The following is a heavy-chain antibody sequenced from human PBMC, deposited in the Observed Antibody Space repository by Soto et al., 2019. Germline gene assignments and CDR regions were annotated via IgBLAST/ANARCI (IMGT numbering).Heavy chain of an antibody. V-gene: IGHV3-9*01. CDR2: ISWNSGSI. CDR3: AKGADYYYYYYMDV. Sequence: GGSLRLSCAASGFTFSSYSMNWVRQAPGKGLEWVSGISWNSGSIGYADSVKGRFTISRDNAKNSLYLQMNSLRAEDTALYFCAKGADYYYYYYMDVWGKGTTVTVSS. J-gene: IGHJ6*03. CDR1: GFTFSSYS. D-gene: IGHD3-16*01.